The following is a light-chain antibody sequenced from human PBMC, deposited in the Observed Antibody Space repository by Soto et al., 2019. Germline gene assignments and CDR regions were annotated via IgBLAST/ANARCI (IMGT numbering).Light chain of an antibody. V-gene: IGLV2-8*01. J-gene: IGLJ1*01. Sequence: QSVLTQPPSASGSPGQSVTISCTGTSSDVGGYNYVSWYQQHPGKAPKLILSEVSKRPSGVPDRFSGSKSVNTASLTVSGLQADDEADYSCTSHAGSNNYVFGTGTKLTVL. CDR2: EVS. CDR1: SSDVGGYNY. CDR3: TSHAGSNNYV.